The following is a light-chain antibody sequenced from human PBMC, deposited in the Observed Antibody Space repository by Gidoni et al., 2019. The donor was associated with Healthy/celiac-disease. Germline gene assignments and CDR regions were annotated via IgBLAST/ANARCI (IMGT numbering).Light chain of an antibody. CDR2: DAS. J-gene: IGKJ1*01. Sequence: QMTQSPSTLSASVGDRVTITCRASQSISSWLAWYQQKPGKAPKLLIYDASSLESGVPSRXSGXXSGTXFXLTISXLQPXDFXTXYCXXXNXXXTFXXXTKVEIK. CDR3: XXXNXXXT. CDR1: QSISSW. V-gene: IGKV1-5*01.